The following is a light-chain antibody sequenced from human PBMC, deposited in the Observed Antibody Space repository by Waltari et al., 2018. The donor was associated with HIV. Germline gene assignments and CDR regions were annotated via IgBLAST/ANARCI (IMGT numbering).Light chain of an antibody. CDR2: RNN. V-gene: IGLV1-47*01. Sequence: QSVLTPPPSASETPGPRVTISCSGSRSNIGGNSLSWYQHRPGPAPKLLIYRNNPRPSGVPDRFSGSKSGASASMASSGLRSEDEADDYCAAWDDSLSGWVFGGGTKLTVL. J-gene: IGLJ3*02. CDR3: AAWDDSLSGWV. CDR1: RSNIGGNS.